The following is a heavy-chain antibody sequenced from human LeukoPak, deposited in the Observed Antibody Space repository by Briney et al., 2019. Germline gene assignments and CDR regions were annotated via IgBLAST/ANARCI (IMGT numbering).Heavy chain of an antibody. CDR1: GFTFSSYS. CDR3: ARHDILTGYPSFDY. CDR2: ISSSSSYI. J-gene: IGHJ4*02. V-gene: IGHV3-21*01. D-gene: IGHD3-9*01. Sequence: GGSLRLSCAASGFTFSSYSMNWVRQAPGKGLEWVSSISSSSSYIYYADSVKGRFAISRDNAKNSLYLQMNSLRAEDKAVYYCARHDILTGYPSFDYWGQGTLVTVSS.